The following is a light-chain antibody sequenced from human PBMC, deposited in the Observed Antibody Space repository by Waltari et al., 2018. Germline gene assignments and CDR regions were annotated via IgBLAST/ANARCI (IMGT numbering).Light chain of an antibody. CDR3: CSYVGGGTLV. Sequence: QSALTQPASVSGSPGQSLPISCMGTSSDVGGYNFVSWYQQHPGKAPKLMIYDVTKRPSGVSNRFSGSKSGNTASLTISGLQAEDEADYYCCSYVGGGTLVFGGGTNVTVL. V-gene: IGLV2-23*02. CDR1: SSDVGGYNF. J-gene: IGLJ2*01. CDR2: DVT.